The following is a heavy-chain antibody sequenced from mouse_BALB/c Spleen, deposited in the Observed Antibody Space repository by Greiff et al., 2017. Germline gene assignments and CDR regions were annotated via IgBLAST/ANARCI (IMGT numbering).Heavy chain of an antibody. Sequence: EVKLMESGGGLVKPGGSLKLSCAASGFTFSSYAMSWVRQTPEKRLEWVATISSGGSYTYYPDSVKGRFTISRDNAKNTLYLQMSSLRSEDTAMYYCARREGGRDEGYAMDYWGQGTSVTVSS. CDR2: ISSGGSYT. J-gene: IGHJ4*01. CDR1: GFTFSSYA. D-gene: IGHD1-1*02. CDR3: ARREGGRDEGYAMDY. V-gene: IGHV5-9-3*01.